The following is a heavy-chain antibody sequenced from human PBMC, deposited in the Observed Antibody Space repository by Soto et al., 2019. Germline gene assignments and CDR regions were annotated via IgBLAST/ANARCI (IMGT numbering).Heavy chain of an antibody. J-gene: IGHJ2*01. CDR3: TTATPRSQWLVLEPLSDWYFDL. CDR2: IKTKIAGGTT. Sequence: EVQLVESGGGLVKPGGSLRLSCAASGFTFNNAWMNWVLQTPGKGLEWVGRIKTKIAGGTTDYAAPAKGRFTISRDDSKNTLYLQMNSLKTEDTAVYYCTTATPRSQWLVLEPLSDWYFDLWGRGTLVTVSS. D-gene: IGHD6-19*01. V-gene: IGHV3-15*07. CDR1: GFTFNNAW.